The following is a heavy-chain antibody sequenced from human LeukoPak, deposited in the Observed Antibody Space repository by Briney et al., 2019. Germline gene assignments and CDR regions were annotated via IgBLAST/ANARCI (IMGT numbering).Heavy chain of an antibody. V-gene: IGHV3-66*01. J-gene: IGHJ5*01. Sequence: PGGSLRLSCAGSGFTVSRSYMTWVRQAPGKGLEWVSVIYSDGSKYYADSVKGRFTISRDNSKDTLSLQMNSLRAEDTAVYYCARDRDSSTWYGFWGQGTLVIVSS. CDR1: GFTVSRSY. CDR3: ARDRDSSTWYGF. D-gene: IGHD6-13*01. CDR2: IYSDGSK.